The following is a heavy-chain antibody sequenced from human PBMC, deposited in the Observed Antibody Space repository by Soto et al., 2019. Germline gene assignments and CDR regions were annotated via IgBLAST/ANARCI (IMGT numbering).Heavy chain of an antibody. CDR2: ISAYNGDT. CDR1: GYSFTNYG. V-gene: IGHV1-18*01. J-gene: IGHJ6*03. CDR3: ARDRGVAPPVAGNTHYYYSMDV. D-gene: IGHD6-19*01. Sequence: QAQLVQSGGEVKKPGASVKVSCKASGYSFTNYGITWVRQAPGQGFEWMGWISAYNGDTNYAQKLQGRVTMTTDASTSTAYLEFRSLRSDATAVYYCARDRGVAPPVAGNTHYYYSMDVWGKGTTVTVSS.